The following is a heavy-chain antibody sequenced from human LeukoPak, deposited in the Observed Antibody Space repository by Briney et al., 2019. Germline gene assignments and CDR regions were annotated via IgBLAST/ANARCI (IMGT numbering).Heavy chain of an antibody. CDR3: ARDPSSYYYGMDV. V-gene: IGHV4-59*01. Sequence: PSETLSLTCTVSGGSISSYYWSWIRQPPGKGLEWIGYNHYSGSTYYNPSLKSRVTISVDTSKNQFSLKLSSVTAADTAVYFCARDPSSYYYGMDVWGQGTTVTVSS. D-gene: IGHD6-6*01. J-gene: IGHJ6*02. CDR2: NHYSGST. CDR1: GGSISSYY.